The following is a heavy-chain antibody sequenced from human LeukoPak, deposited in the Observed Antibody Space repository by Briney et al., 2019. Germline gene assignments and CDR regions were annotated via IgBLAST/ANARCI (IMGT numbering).Heavy chain of an antibody. CDR3: ARSPPTTIKYYYDY. J-gene: IGHJ4*02. D-gene: IGHD5-24*01. V-gene: IGHV3-23*01. CDR2: ISGNGDNT. Sequence: GGSLRLSCAASGFSFSSYSMNWVRQAPGKGLEWVSAISGNGDNTYYSDSVKGRFTISRDNSNNTLCLQMSSLRAEDTAVYYCARSPPTTIKYYYDYWGQGTLVTVSS. CDR1: GFSFSSYS.